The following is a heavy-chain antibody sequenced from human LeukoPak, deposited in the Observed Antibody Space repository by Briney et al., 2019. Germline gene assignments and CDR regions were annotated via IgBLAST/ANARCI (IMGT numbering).Heavy chain of an antibody. CDR3: ASDYYDSSGPTYYDY. Sequence: GGSLRLSCAASGFTFSSYSMNWVRQAPGKGLEWVSSISSSSSYIYYADSVKGRFTISRDNAENSLYLQMNSLRAEDTAVYYCASDYYDSSGPTYYDYWGQGTLVTVSS. CDR2: ISSSSSYI. V-gene: IGHV3-21*01. J-gene: IGHJ4*02. D-gene: IGHD3-22*01. CDR1: GFTFSSYS.